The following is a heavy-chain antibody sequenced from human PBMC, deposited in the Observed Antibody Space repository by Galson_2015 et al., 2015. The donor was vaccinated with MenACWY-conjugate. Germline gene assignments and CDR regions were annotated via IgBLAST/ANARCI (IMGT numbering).Heavy chain of an antibody. V-gene: IGHV3-23*01. CDR1: GFTFSSYA. CDR2: ISGSGGST. D-gene: IGHD3-22*01. Sequence: SLRLSCAASGFTFSSYAMSWVRQAPGKGLEWVSAISGSGGSTYYADSVKGRFTISRDNSKNTLYLQMNSLRAEDTAVYYCAKDLWDSWVFDYWGQGTLVTVSS. J-gene: IGHJ4*02. CDR3: AKDLWDSWVFDY.